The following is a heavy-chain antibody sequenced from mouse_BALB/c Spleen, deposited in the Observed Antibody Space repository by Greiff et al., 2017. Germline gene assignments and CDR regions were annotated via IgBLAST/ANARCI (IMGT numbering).Heavy chain of an antibody. D-gene: IGHD2-14*01. CDR1: GYTFSSYW. CDR3: ARRYYRYDWYFDV. CDR2: ILPGSGST. V-gene: IGHV1-9*01. Sequence: VKLQESGAELMKPGASVKISCKATGYTFSSYWIEWVKQRPGHGLEWIGEILPGSGSTNYNEKFKGKATFTADTSSNTAYMQLSSLTSEDSAVYYCARRYYRYDWYFDVWGAGTTVTVSS. J-gene: IGHJ1*01.